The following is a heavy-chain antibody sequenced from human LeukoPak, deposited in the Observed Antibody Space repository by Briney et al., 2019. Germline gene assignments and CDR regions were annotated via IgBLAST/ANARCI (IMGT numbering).Heavy chain of an antibody. V-gene: IGHV1-69*05. J-gene: IGHJ5*02. CDR3: ARARAYGSGSYYNKNWFDP. Sequence: SVEVSCKASGGTFSSYAISWVRQAPGQGLEWMGRIIPIFGTANYAQKFQGRVTITTDKSTSTAYMELSSLRSEDTAVYYCARARAYGSGSYYNKNWFDPWGQGTLVTVSS. CDR2: IIPIFGTA. CDR1: GGTFSSYA. D-gene: IGHD3-10*01.